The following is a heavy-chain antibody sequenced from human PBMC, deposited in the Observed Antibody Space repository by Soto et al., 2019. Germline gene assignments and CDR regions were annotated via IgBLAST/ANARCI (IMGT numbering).Heavy chain of an antibody. J-gene: IGHJ4*02. CDR1: GFSLKTIGVS. CDR2: TYWDDDQ. Sequence: QITLKESGPTLVRPTQTLTLTCSFSGFSLKTIGVSVGWIRQPPGKALEWLALTYWDDDQRYSASLKTRLTVTKDTSKDQVVLAMTNMAPVDTGTYYSARSTSKNFWSGPLDYWGPGIVVTVSS. D-gene: IGHD3-3*01. V-gene: IGHV2-5*02. CDR3: ARSTSKNFWSGPLDY.